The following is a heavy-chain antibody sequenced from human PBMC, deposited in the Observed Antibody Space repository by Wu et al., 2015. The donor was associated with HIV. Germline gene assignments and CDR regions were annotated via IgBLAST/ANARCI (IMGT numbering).Heavy chain of an antibody. V-gene: IGHV1-2*02. CDR2: INPYAGAV. Sequence: QVRLVQSGTVMKKPGSSLKISCEASGYTFINYLIHWVRHVPGKGFEWMGWINPYAGAVNYAWNFQGRVTLTRKSFDTDTGTAYMELGGLTSADTAVYYCMRRGLCDHCDEFTFQHWGQGTLVIVSS. J-gene: IGHJ1*01. CDR3: MRRGLCDHCDEFTFQH. CDR1: GYTFINYL. D-gene: IGHD2-21*01.